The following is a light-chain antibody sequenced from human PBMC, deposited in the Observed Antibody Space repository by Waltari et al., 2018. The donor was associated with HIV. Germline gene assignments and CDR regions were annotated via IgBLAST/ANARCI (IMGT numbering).Light chain of an antibody. CDR1: NVGSKR. Sequence: SYILTQSPSVSVAPGKTAKISCGGDNVGSKRVHWYQQKSGQAPLLVSYEDAARPSGIPARFAGYNSGNTATLTSTRVEVGDEADYYCQVWDFTTDHVVFGGGTKLTVL. CDR2: EDA. CDR3: QVWDFTTDHVV. V-gene: IGLV3-21*03. J-gene: IGLJ3*02.